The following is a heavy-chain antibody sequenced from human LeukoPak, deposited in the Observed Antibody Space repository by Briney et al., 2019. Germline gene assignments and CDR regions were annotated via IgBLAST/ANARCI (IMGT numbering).Heavy chain of an antibody. CDR3: VTGVGWLPDY. V-gene: IGHV4-59*01. CDR1: GGSISSSY. D-gene: IGHD5-24*01. J-gene: IGHJ4*02. CDR2: IYYSGST. Sequence: PSETLSLTCTVSGGSISSSYCNWMRQPPGKGLEWIGYIYYSGSTNYNPSLKSRVTMSLDTSKNQFSLKLSSVTAADTAVYYCVTGVGWLPDYWGQGTLVTVSS.